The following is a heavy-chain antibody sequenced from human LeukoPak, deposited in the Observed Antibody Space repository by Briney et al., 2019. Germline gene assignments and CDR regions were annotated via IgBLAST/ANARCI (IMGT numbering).Heavy chain of an antibody. D-gene: IGHD3-16*01. CDR2: ISSSSSYI. V-gene: IGHV3-21*01. CDR3: ARDPPSRGTRYFDY. J-gene: IGHJ4*02. CDR1: GFTFSSYS. Sequence: GGSLRLSCAASGFTFSSYSMNWVRQAPGKGLEWVSSISSSSSYIYYADSVKGRFTVSRDNAKNSLYLQMDSLRVEDTAVYYCARDPPSRGTRYFDYWGQGILVTVSS.